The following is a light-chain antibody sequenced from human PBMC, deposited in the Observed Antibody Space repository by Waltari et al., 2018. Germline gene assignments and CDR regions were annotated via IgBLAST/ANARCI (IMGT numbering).Light chain of an antibody. CDR3: QQRSNWPQYS. J-gene: IGKJ2*03. Sequence: EIVMTQSPATLSLSPGERATLSCRASQSVSSSLAWYQQKPGQAPRLLIYGASSRATGIPDRFSGSGSGTDFTLTISSLEPEDVAVYYCQQRSNWPQYSFGRGPKWRSN. V-gene: IGKV3-15*01. CDR1: QSVSSS. CDR2: GAS.